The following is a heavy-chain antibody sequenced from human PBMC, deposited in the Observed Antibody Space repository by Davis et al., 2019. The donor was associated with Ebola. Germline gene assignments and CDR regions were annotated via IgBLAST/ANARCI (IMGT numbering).Heavy chain of an antibody. D-gene: IGHD2-21*01. J-gene: IGHJ4*02. CDR3: TTDSGKNCGGDCPQIDY. CDR1: GFSFTSYS. Sequence: GESLKISCAASGFSFTSYSMNWVRQAPGKGLEWVGRIKSKSNGGTAVYAAPVEGRFTISRDDSKNTLYLQMNSLKIEDTAVYYCTTDSGKNCGGDCPQIDYWGQGTLVTVSS. CDR2: IKSKSNGGTA. V-gene: IGHV3-15*01.